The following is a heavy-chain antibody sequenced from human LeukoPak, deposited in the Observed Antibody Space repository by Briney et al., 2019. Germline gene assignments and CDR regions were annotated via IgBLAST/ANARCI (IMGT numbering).Heavy chain of an antibody. CDR2: ISYDGSNK. CDR1: GFTFSSYG. CDR3: AKGSIAYRFSGPNDY. J-gene: IGHJ4*02. D-gene: IGHD2-21*01. V-gene: IGHV3-30*18. Sequence: ALRLSCAASGFTFSSYGMHWVRQAPGKGLEWVAVISYDGSNKYYADSVKGRFTISRDNSKNTLYLQMNSLRAEDTAVYYCAKGSIAYRFSGPNDYWGQGTLVTASS.